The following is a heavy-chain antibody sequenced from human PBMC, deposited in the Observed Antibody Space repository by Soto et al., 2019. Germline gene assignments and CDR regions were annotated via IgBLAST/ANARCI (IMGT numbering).Heavy chain of an antibody. D-gene: IGHD2-8*01. CDR1: GGTFSSYA. V-gene: IGHV1-69*13. CDR3: ARSLMVYAISTYYYGMDV. CDR2: IIPIFGTA. J-gene: IGHJ6*02. Sequence: SVKVSCKASGGTFSSYAISWVRQAPGQGLEWMGGIIPIFGTANYAQKFQGRVTITADESTSTAYMELSSLRSEDTAVYYCARSLMVYAISTYYYGMDVWGQGATVTVSS.